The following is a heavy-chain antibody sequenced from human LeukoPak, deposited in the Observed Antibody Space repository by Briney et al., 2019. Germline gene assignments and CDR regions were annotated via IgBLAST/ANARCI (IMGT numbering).Heavy chain of an antibody. CDR3: AKDDIGGGTPYYFDY. V-gene: IGHV3-23*01. Sequence: GGSLRLSCAASGFTFSSYAMSWVRQAPGKGLEWVSAISDSGGSTYYADSVKGRFTISRDNSKNTLYLQMNSLRAEDTAVYYCAKDDIGGGTPYYFDYWGQGALVTVSS. J-gene: IGHJ4*02. CDR1: GFTFSSYA. D-gene: IGHD3-16*01. CDR2: ISDSGGST.